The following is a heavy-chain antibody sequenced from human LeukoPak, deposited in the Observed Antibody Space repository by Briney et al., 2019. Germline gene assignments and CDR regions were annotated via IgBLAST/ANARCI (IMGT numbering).Heavy chain of an antibody. CDR2: ISGSGGST. V-gene: IGHV3-23*01. J-gene: IGHJ3*02. CDR3: AKSGSLTLFLFHDAFDI. D-gene: IGHD1-26*01. Sequence: PGGSLRLSCAASGFTFSSYAMSWVRQAPGKGLEWVSAISGSGGSTYYADSVKGRFTISRDNSKNTLYLQMNSLRAEDTAVYYCAKSGSLTLFLFHDAFDIWGQGTMVTVSS. CDR1: GFTFSSYA.